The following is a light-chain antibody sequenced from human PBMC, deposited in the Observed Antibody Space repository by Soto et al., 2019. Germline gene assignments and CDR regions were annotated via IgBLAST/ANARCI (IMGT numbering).Light chain of an antibody. V-gene: IGKV1-27*01. J-gene: IGKJ4*01. CDR3: QRYNSVPLT. CDR2: VAS. CDR1: QDISNY. Sequence: DIQVTQSPSSLSASVGDRVTITCRASQDISNYLVWYQQKVGEAPKLLIYVASTLQSGVPSRFSGSGSGTDFTLTITSLQPEDVATYYCQRYNSVPLTFGGGTKVDIK.